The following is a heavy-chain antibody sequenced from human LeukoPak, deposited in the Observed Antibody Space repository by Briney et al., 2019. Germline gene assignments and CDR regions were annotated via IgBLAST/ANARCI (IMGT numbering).Heavy chain of an antibody. CDR3: AREDIVVVPAAATDAFDI. CDR2: IYYSGST. V-gene: IGHV4-39*07. CDR1: GGSISSSSYY. D-gene: IGHD2-2*01. Sequence: TSETLSLTCTVSGGSISSSSYYWGWTRQPPGKGLEWIGSIYYSGSTYYNPSLKSRVTISVDTSKNQFSLKLSSVTAADTAVYYCAREDIVVVPAAATDAFDIWGQGTMVTVSS. J-gene: IGHJ3*02.